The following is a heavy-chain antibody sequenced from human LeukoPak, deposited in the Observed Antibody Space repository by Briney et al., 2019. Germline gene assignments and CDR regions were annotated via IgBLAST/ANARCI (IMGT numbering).Heavy chain of an antibody. Sequence: SETLSLTCTVSGGSISSGSYYWSWIRQPAGKGLEWIGRIYTSGSTNYNPSLKSRVTISVDTSKNQFSLKLSSVTAADTAVYYCARGTYYYDSSGYSYYDYYYMDVWGKGTTVTISS. CDR3: ARGTYYYDSSGYSYYDYYYMDV. CDR1: GGSISSGSYY. D-gene: IGHD3-22*01. CDR2: IYTSGST. V-gene: IGHV4-61*02. J-gene: IGHJ6*03.